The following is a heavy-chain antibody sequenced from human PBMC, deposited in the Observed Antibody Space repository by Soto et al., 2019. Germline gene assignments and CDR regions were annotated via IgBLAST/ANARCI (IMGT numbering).Heavy chain of an antibody. J-gene: IGHJ6*02. CDR1: GITFSKAW. CDR2: IKSKIDGGTT. V-gene: IGHV3-15*07. Sequence: EVQLVESGGGLVKPGGSLRLSCAASGITFSKAWMNWVRQAPGKGLEWVGRIKSKIDGGTTDYAAPVNGRFTISRDESKNTLYLQMNSLKTEDTAVYYCTTYCSSTSCDSYYYHTMDVWGQGTKVTVSS. CDR3: TTYCSSTSCDSYYYHTMDV. D-gene: IGHD2-2*01.